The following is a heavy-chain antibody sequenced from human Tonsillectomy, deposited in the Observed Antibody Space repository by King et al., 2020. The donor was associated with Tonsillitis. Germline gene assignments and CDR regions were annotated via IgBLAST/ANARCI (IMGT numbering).Heavy chain of an antibody. D-gene: IGHD2-2*01. CDR2: IISSSSTI. CDR3: ARGMGDCSSTSCYYRAFDI. J-gene: IGHJ3*02. V-gene: IGHV3-48*01. Sequence: VQLVESGGGLVQPGGSLRLSCAASGFTFSSYSMNWVRQAPGKGLEWVSYIISSSSTIYYADSVKGRFTISRDNAKNSLYLQMNSLRAEDTAVYYCARGMGDCSSTSCYYRAFDIWGQGTMVTVSS. CDR1: GFTFSSYS.